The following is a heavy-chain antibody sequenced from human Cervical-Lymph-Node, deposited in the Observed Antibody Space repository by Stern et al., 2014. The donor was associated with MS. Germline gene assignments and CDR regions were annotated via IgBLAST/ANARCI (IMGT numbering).Heavy chain of an antibody. J-gene: IGHJ3*02. Sequence: MQLVQSGPEVKKPGTSVKVSCKASGFTFTSSAVQWVRQARGQPLEWIGGIVVGSGNTNYAQKFQERVTITRDMSTSTAYMELSSLRSEDTAVYYCAAAATADAFDIWGQGTMVTVSS. V-gene: IGHV1-58*01. CDR3: AAAATADAFDI. CDR1: GFTFTSSA. CDR2: IVVGSGNT.